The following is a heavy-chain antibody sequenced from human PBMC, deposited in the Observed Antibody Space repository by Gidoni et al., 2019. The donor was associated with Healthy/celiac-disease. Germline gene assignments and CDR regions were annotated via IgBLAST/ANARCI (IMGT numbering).Heavy chain of an antibody. J-gene: IGHJ4*02. CDR2: IYHSGST. D-gene: IGHD3-3*01. CDR1: GYSIRSGYY. CDR3: ARAAYDFWSELIDY. V-gene: IGHV4-38-2*02. Sequence: QVQLQESGPGLVKPSETLSLTCTVSGYSIRSGYYWGWIRQPPGKGLEWIGSIYHSGSTYYNPSLKSRVTISVDTSKNQFSLKLSSVTAADTAVYYCARAAYDFWSELIDYWGQGTLVTVSS.